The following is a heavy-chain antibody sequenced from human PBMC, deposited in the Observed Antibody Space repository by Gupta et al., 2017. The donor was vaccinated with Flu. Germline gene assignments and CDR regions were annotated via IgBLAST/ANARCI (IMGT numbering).Heavy chain of an antibody. Sequence: TDYYIHWGQQAPGKGLEWRGLVDPGDDEPIYAEKFQDRVTITADTSIDTGYMELTRLTSEDTAVYYCATFGTAAAGTEVDYWGQGTLVTVSS. CDR3: ATFGTAAAGTEVDY. V-gene: IGHV1-69-2*01. J-gene: IGHJ4*02. CDR1: TDYY. D-gene: IGHD6-13*01. CDR2: VDPGDDEP.